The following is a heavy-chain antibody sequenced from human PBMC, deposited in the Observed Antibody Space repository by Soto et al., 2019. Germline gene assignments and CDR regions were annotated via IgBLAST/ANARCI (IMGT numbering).Heavy chain of an antibody. CDR2: LLRSGSSA. CDR3: AKDAISGDGIWLMDS. J-gene: IGHJ5*02. D-gene: IGHD4-17*01. V-gene: IGHV3-23*01. CDR1: GFTSRNYA. Sequence: GSLRLSCAASGFTSRNYAMTWARQAPGKGLEWVSSLLRSGSSAYYADSVRGRFSISSDTSANSLYLQMDNLRAEDTAIYYCAKDAISGDGIWLMDSWGQGTVVTVSS.